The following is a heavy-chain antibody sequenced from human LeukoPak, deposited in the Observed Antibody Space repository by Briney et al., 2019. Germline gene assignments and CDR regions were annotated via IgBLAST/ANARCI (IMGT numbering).Heavy chain of an antibody. CDR2: IYYSGNT. Sequence: PSETLSLTCTVSGGSISSSSHYWGWIRQPPGKGLEWIGSIYYSGNTYYNPSLKSRVTISVDTSKKQFTLNLSSVTAADTAVYYCARLGRVPHWGQGTLVTVSS. CDR1: GGSISSSSHY. CDR3: ARLGRVPH. D-gene: IGHD3-3*01. J-gene: IGHJ4*02. V-gene: IGHV4-39*01.